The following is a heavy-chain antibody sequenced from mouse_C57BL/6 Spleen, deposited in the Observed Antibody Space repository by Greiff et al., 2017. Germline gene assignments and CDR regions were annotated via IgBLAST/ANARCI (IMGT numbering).Heavy chain of an antibody. CDR1: GYTFTDYN. J-gene: IGHJ4*01. V-gene: IGHV1-22*01. CDR3: AAGNYSNSYAMDY. CDR2: INPNNGGT. D-gene: IGHD2-5*01. Sequence: EVQVVESGPELVKPGASVKMSCKASGYTFTDYNMHWVKQSHGKSLEWIGYINPNNGGTSYNQKFKGKATLTVNKSSSTAYMELRSLTSEDSAVYYCAAGNYSNSYAMDYWGQGTSVTVSS.